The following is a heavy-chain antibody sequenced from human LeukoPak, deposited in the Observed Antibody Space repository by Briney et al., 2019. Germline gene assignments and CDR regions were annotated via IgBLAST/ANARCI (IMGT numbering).Heavy chain of an antibody. Sequence: SETLSLTCAVYGGSFSGYYWSWIRQPPGKGLEWIGEINHSGSTNYNPSLRSRVTISADTSKNQFSLKLSSVTAADTAVYYCARQDDYYDSSGLRGGYFDYWGQGTLVTVSS. J-gene: IGHJ4*02. CDR1: GGSFSGYY. CDR2: INHSGST. V-gene: IGHV4-34*01. D-gene: IGHD3-22*01. CDR3: ARQDDYYDSSGLRGGYFDY.